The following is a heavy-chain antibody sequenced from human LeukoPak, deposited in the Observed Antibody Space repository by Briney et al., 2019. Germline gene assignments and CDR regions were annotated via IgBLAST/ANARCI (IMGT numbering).Heavy chain of an antibody. CDR3: AREHYGGTLDY. D-gene: IGHD4-23*01. CDR1: GGSISSYY. CDR2: IYYSGST. V-gene: IGHV4-59*01. Sequence: SETLSLTCTVSGGSISSYYWSWIRQPPGKGLEWIGYIYYSGSTNYNPSLKSRVTISVDTSKNQFSLKLSSVTAADTAVYYCAREHYGGTLDYWGQGTLVTVSS. J-gene: IGHJ4*02.